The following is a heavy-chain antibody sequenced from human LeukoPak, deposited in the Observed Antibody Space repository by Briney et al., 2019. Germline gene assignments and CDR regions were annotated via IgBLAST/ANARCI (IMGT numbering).Heavy chain of an antibody. CDR1: GVSISSYY. CDR3: AKGPVGNAFDY. CDR2: IYGSGSA. J-gene: IGHJ4*02. V-gene: IGHV4-4*07. Sequence: SETLSLTCTVSGVSISSYYWSWIRQPAGKGLEWIGRIYGSGSANYNPSLKSRVTMAVDTSKKQFSLKLTSVTAADTAVYYRAKGPVGNAFDYWGQGTLVTVSS. D-gene: IGHD4-23*01.